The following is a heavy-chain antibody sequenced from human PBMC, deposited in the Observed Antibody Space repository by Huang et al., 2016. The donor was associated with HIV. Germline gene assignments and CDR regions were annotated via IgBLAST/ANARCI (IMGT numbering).Heavy chain of an antibody. D-gene: IGHD6-13*01. V-gene: IGHV3-9*01. CDR3: AKSVAASPSPYWYFDL. J-gene: IGHJ2*01. Sequence: EVQLVESGGGLVQPGRSLRLSCAASGFTFDDYAMHWVRQAPGKGREWVSVISWNSGSIGYADSGKGRFTISRDNAKNSLYLQMNSLRAEDTALYYCAKSVAASPSPYWYFDLWGRGTLVTVSS. CDR1: GFTFDDYA. CDR2: ISWNSGSI.